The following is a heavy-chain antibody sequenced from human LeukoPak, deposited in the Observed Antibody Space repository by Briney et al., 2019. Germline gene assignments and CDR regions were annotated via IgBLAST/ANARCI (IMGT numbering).Heavy chain of an antibody. CDR3: ARVKVAVAGIGWFDP. CDR1: GFTFSDYY. CDR2: FSRSSSHR. D-gene: IGHD6-13*01. J-gene: IGHJ5*02. V-gene: IGHV3-11*05. Sequence: GGSLRLSCAASGFTFSDYYMSWIRKAPGKGLDWVSYFSRSSSHRNYVDCVMGRFSIYRDNAKNSLYLQMHSLRAEDTAVYYCARVKVAVAGIGWFDPWGQGSMVTVSS.